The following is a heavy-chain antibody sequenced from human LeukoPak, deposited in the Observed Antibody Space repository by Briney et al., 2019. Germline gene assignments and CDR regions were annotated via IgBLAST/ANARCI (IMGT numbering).Heavy chain of an antibody. Sequence: GGSLRLSCAASGFPFSSYWMSWVRQAPGKGLEWVANINQDGSQKSYVDSVRGRFTISRDNAENSLYLQMNSLTAEDTAVYYCARLYRSGGSCYANLDYWGQGTLVAVSS. CDR3: ARLYRSGGSCYANLDY. V-gene: IGHV3-7*04. CDR1: GFPFSSYW. D-gene: IGHD2-15*01. CDR2: INQDGSQK. J-gene: IGHJ4*02.